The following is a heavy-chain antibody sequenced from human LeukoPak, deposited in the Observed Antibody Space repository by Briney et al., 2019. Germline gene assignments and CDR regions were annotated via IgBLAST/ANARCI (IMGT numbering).Heavy chain of an antibody. J-gene: IGHJ3*02. D-gene: IGHD1-14*01. CDR3: ARDTRGTSAFDI. CDR2: INPNSGGT. V-gene: IGHV1-2*02. CDR1: GYTFTGYY. Sequence: ASLKVSCKASGYTFTGYYMHWVRQAPGQGLEWMGWINPNSGGTNYAQKFQGRVTMTRDTSISTAYMELSRLRSDDTAVYYCARDTRGTSAFDIWGQGKMVRVSS.